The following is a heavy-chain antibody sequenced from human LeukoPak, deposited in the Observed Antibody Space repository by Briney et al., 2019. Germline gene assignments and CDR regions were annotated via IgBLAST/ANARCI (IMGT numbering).Heavy chain of an antibody. J-gene: IGHJ6*02. V-gene: IGHV3-23*01. CDR1: GFTFSSYA. CDR3: AKVILWFGELFYGMDV. D-gene: IGHD3-10*01. CDR2: ISGSDGST. Sequence: GGSLRLSCAASGFTFSSYAMTWVRQAPDKGLEWVSAISGSDGSTYYADSVKGRFTISRDDSQNTLYLQMNSLSAEDTAVYYCAKVILWFGELFYGMDVWGQGTTVTVSS.